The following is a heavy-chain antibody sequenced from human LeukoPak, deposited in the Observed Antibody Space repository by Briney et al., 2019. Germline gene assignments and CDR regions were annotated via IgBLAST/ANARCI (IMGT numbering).Heavy chain of an antibody. J-gene: IGHJ4*02. CDR2: IYPGDSDT. V-gene: IGHV5-51*01. CDR3: ARQGDPPREDFDF. D-gene: IGHD3-10*01. Sequence: GESLKISCKGSGYSFTTYRIGWVRQMPGKGLEWMGTIYPGDSDTRYSPSFQGQVTISVDTSITTAYLRWNSLKASDTAIYYCARQGDPPREDFDFWGQGTLVTVSS. CDR1: GYSFTTYR.